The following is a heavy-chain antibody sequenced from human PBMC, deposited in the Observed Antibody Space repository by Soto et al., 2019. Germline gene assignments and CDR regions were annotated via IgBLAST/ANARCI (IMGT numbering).Heavy chain of an antibody. Sequence: WGSLSLSCEGSVFTLSMYSMTWGRQARVKGLGWVAKLPQEGSDGHCGYSVNGLFTISRDNAKNSVYLQMNSLRAEDTAVYYCARDQLILPAHDFFYGSDVWGQGAKVTVSS. D-gene: IGHD2-21*02. CDR1: VFTLSMYS. V-gene: IGHV3-7*03. J-gene: IGHJ6*02. CDR3: ARDQLILPAHDFFYGSDV. CDR2: LPQEGSDG.